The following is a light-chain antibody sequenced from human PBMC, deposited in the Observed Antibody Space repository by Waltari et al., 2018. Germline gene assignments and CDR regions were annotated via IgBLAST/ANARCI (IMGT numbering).Light chain of an antibody. J-gene: IGLJ1*01. V-gene: IGLV2-8*01. CDR3: TSDGGSSNFYV. CDR2: EVP. Sequence: QSALTQPPSASGSPGQSVTISCTGTSSDVGAYNSVSWYRQHPGKAPKLKCYEVPTRPPGVPDRFSGSKSGNTASLTVSGLKTEDEADYYCTSDGGSSNFYVFGTGTKVTVL. CDR1: SSDVGAYNS.